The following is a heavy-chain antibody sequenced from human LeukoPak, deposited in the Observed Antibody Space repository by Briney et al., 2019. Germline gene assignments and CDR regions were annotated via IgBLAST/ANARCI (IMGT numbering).Heavy chain of an antibody. CDR1: GFTFSSYA. J-gene: IGHJ6*02. Sequence: GGSLRLSCAASGFTFSSYAMSWVRQAPGKGLEWVSAISGSGGSTYYADSVKGRFTISRDNSKNTLYLQMNSLRAEDTAVYYCAKYSWGSGPQLYGMDVWGQGTTVTVSS. D-gene: IGHD6-19*01. CDR2: ISGSGGST. V-gene: IGHV3-23*01. CDR3: AKYSWGSGPQLYGMDV.